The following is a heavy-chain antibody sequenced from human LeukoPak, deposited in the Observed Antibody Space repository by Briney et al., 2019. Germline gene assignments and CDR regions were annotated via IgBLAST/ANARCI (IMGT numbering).Heavy chain of an antibody. CDR1: GFTFSSYS. CDR2: ISSSSSYI. D-gene: IGHD3-10*01. V-gene: IGHV3-21*01. Sequence: GGSLRLSCAASGFTFSSYSMNWVRQAPGKGLEWVSSISSSSSYIYYADSVKGRFTISRDNAKNSLYLQMNSLRAEDTAVYYCARAWLRGIIRDAFDIWGQGTMVTVSS. J-gene: IGHJ3*02. CDR3: ARAWLRGIIRDAFDI.